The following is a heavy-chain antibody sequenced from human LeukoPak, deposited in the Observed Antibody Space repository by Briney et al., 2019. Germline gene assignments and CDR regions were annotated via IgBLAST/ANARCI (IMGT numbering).Heavy chain of an antibody. V-gene: IGHV1-18*01. J-gene: IGHJ4*02. Sequence: GASVKVSCKASGYTFTSYGISWVRQAPGQGLEWMGWISAYNGNTNYAQKLQGRVTMTTDTSTSTAYMELRSLRSDDTAVYYCARAYIEYYYGSGSSIPAYRGQGTLVTVSS. CDR3: ARAYIEYYYGSGSSIPAY. CDR1: GYTFTSYG. D-gene: IGHD3-10*01. CDR2: ISAYNGNT.